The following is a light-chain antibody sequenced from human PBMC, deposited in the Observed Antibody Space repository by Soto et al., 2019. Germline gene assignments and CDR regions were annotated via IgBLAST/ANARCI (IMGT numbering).Light chain of an antibody. CDR3: SSYTSSSTLASYV. CDR2: DVS. CDR1: SSDVGGYNY. Sequence: QSVLTQPASVSGSPGQSITISCTGTSSDVGGYNYVSWYQQHPGKAPKLMIYDVSNRPSGVSNRFSGSKSGNTASLTISGLQAEDEADYYCSSYTSSSTLASYVFGTGTTVTVL. J-gene: IGLJ1*01. V-gene: IGLV2-14*01.